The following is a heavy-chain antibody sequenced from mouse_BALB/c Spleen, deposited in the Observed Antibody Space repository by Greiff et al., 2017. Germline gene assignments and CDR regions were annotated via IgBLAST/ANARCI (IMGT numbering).Heavy chain of an antibody. CDR2: ISNGGGST. J-gene: IGHJ1*01. CDR1: GFTFSSYT. Sequence: EVQRVESGGGLVQPGGSLKLSCAASGFTFSSYTMSWVRQTPEKRLEWVAYISNGGGSTYYPDTVKGRFTISRDNAKNTLYLQMSSLKSEDTAMYYCARVLWYFDVWGAGTTVTVSS. CDR3: ARVLWYFDV. V-gene: IGHV5-12-2*01.